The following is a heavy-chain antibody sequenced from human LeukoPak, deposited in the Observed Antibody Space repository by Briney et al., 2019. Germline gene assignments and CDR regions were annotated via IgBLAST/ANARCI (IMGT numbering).Heavy chain of an antibody. CDR3: AAHYYGSGSPLDY. CDR2: IYTSGST. D-gene: IGHD3-10*01. Sequence: SQTLSLTCTVSGGSISSGSYYWSWIRQPAGKGLEWIGRIYTSGSTNYNPSLKSRVTISVDTSKNQFSLKLSSVTAADTAVYYGAAHYYGSGSPLDYWGQGTLVTVSS. CDR1: GGSISSGSYY. J-gene: IGHJ4*02. V-gene: IGHV4-61*02.